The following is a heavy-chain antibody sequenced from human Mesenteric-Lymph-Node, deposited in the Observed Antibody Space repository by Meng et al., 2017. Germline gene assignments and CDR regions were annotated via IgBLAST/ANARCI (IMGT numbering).Heavy chain of an antibody. CDR2: IKQDGSGK. Sequence: GGSLRLSCAASGFTFSSYWMTWVRQAPGKGLEWVANIKQDGSGKYYVDSVKGRFTISRDHAKNSLYLQVNSLRVEDSAVYYCARDPEYGAFDVWGQGTKVTVSS. V-gene: IGHV3-7*01. CDR3: ARDPEYGAFDV. CDR1: GFTFSSYW. J-gene: IGHJ3*01. D-gene: IGHD1-14*01.